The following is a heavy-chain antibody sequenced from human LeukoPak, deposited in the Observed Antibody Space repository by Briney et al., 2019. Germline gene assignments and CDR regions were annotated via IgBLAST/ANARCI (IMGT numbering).Heavy chain of an antibody. CDR1: GYTFTSYD. Sequence: ASVKVSCKASGYTFTSYDINWVRQATGQGLEWMGWMNPNSGNTGYAQKFQGRVTMTRNTSISTAYMELSSLRSEDTAVYYCARGQVYGSSWGDYYYGMDVWGQGTTVTVSS. D-gene: IGHD6-13*01. CDR3: ARGQVYGSSWGDYYYGMDV. CDR2: MNPNSGNT. J-gene: IGHJ6*02. V-gene: IGHV1-8*01.